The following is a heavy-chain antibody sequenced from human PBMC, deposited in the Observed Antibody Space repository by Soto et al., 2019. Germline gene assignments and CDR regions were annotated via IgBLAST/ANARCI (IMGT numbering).Heavy chain of an antibody. J-gene: IGHJ4*02. CDR3: AGAEYRYGYWFDY. D-gene: IGHD5-18*01. CDR1: GFTFSSDS. V-gene: IGHV3-21*01. Sequence: EAQLVESGGGLVKPGGSLRLSCAGSGFTFSSDSMNWVRQAPGKGLEWVSAISSSGDAIHYADSVKGRFTISRDNANKLLDLQMHSLRAEDKAVYYCAGAEYRYGYWFDYWGQGTLVTVSS. CDR2: ISSSGDAI.